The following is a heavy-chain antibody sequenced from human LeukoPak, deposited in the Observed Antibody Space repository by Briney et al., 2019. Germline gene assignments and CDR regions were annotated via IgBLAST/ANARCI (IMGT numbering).Heavy chain of an antibody. J-gene: IGHJ6*03. D-gene: IGHD3-10*01. CDR1: GGSISSYY. CDR2: IYTSGST. CDR3: AREITMVRGVRTHYYYYMDV. Sequence: PSETLSLTCTVSGGSISSYYWSWIRQPAGKGLEWIGRIYTSGSTNYNPSLKSRVTMSVDTSKNQFSLKLSSVTAADTAVYYCAREITMVRGVRTHYYYYMDVWGKGTTVTISS. V-gene: IGHV4-4*07.